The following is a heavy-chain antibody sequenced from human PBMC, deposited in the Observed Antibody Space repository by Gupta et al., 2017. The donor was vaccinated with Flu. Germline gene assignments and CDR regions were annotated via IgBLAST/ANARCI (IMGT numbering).Heavy chain of an antibody. J-gene: IGHJ6*02. D-gene: IGHD3/OR15-3a*01. CDR1: GGPFSRFA. V-gene: IGHV1-69*01. CDR2: MIAIFETT. CDR3: ATGRRPYTGLVVFTKLYYYAMDV. Sequence: QVQLVQSGTEVKKPGSSVKVSCKASGGPFSRFAINWVRQAPGQGLEWMGGMIAIFETTNYAQKFQGRVMITADESTRTAYMELSSLTSEDTAVYYCATGRRPYTGLVVFTKLYYYAMDVWGQGITVTVSS.